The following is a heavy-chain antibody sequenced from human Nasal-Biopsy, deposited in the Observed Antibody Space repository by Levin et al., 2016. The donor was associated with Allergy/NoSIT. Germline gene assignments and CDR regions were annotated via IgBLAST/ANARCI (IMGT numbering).Heavy chain of an antibody. CDR1: GFTFSTFR. CDR3: VRRYYDSSGPSTFDN. Sequence: GESLKISCVASGFTFSTFRMHWVRQAPGKGLVWVSRINSDGSSTSYADSVKGRFTISRDNAKNTLYLQMNSLRAEDTAVYYCVRRYYDSSGPSTFDNWGQGTLVTVSS. D-gene: IGHD3-22*01. CDR2: INSDGSST. J-gene: IGHJ4*02. V-gene: IGHV3-74*01.